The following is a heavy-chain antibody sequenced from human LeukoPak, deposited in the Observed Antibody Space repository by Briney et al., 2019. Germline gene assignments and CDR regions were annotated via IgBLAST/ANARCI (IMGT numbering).Heavy chain of an antibody. CDR1: DTSISSTAYY. CDR2: IYYSGTT. D-gene: IGHD2-2*01. J-gene: IGHJ6*02. Sequence: SETLSLTCTVSDTSISSTAYYWGWIRQPPGKGLEWIGSIYYSGTTYYNPSLKSRVTISVDTTKNQFSLKLSSVTAADTAVYYCAREDIGYCSSTSCRYYYYYGMDVWGQGTTVTVSS. V-gene: IGHV4-39*02. CDR3: AREDIGYCSSTSCRYYYYYGMDV.